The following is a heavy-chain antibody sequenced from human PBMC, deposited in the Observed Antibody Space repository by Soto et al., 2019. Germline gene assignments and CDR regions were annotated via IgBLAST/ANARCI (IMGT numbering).Heavy chain of an antibody. CDR3: ARAYCTNGVCYRFSQYYYYGMDV. CDR1: GGTFSSYA. Sequence: SVKVSCKASGGTFSSYAISWVRQAPGQGLEWMGGIIPIFGTANYAQKFQGRVTITADESTSTAYMELSSLRSEDTAVYYCARAYCTNGVCYRFSQYYYYGMDVWGQGTTVTVSS. D-gene: IGHD2-8*01. J-gene: IGHJ6*02. CDR2: IIPIFGTA. V-gene: IGHV1-69*13.